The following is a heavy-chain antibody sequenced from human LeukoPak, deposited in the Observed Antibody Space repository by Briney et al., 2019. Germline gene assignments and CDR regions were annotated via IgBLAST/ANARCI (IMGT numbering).Heavy chain of an antibody. CDR3: AKGPDITIFGVVIIPQDGMDV. CDR1: GFTFSSYW. CDR2: IKQDGGEK. J-gene: IGHJ6*02. D-gene: IGHD3-3*01. Sequence: GGSLRLSCAASGFTFSSYWMSWVRQAPGKGLEWVANIKQDGGEKYYVDSVKGRFTISRDNGKNSLYLQMNSLRAEDTAVYYCAKGPDITIFGVVIIPQDGMDVWGQGTTVTVSS. V-gene: IGHV3-7*03.